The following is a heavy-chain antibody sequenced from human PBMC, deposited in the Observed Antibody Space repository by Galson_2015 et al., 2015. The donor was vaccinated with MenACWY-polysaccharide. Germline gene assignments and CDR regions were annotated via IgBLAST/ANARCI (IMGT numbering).Heavy chain of an antibody. CDR1: GYKFSSYD. CDR2: MNPNSGNT. V-gene: IGHV1-8*01. Sequence: SVKVSCKASGYKFSSYDINWVRQASGQGLEWMGWMNPNSGNTGYAQKFQGRVAMTRDTATSTAYMELRMLRYDDTAVYYCTRIIALRPPFFNSGGRGTLVCVS. CDR3: TRIIALRPPFFNS. J-gene: IGHJ4*02. D-gene: IGHD2-21*01.